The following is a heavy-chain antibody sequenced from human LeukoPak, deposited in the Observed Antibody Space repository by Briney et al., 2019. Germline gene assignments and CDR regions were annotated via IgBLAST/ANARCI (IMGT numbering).Heavy chain of an antibody. V-gene: IGHV3-21*01. Sequence: GGSLRLSCAASEFTFNSYSFNWIRQPPGGRLEWVSSISSGSTYIYYSDSVKGRFTVSRDNAKNSLFLQMNNLRAEDTAVYYCARDPFYYDAAGPDDYWGQGTLVTVSS. CDR1: EFTFNSYS. CDR3: ARDPFYYDAAGPDDY. CDR2: ISSGSTYI. J-gene: IGHJ4*02. D-gene: IGHD3-22*01.